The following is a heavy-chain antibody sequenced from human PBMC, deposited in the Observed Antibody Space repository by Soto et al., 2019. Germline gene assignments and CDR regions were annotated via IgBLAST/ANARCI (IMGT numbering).Heavy chain of an antibody. Sequence: QVQLQESGPGLVKPSGTLSLTCAVSGGSISSSNWWSWVRQPPGKGLAWIGEIYHSGSTNYNPSLESLVTISVDKSKNQFSLKLSSVTAADTAVYYCARESYSGSYRYWGQGTLVTVSS. J-gene: IGHJ4*02. CDR2: IYHSGST. CDR3: ARESYSGSYRY. V-gene: IGHV4-4*02. CDR1: GGSISSSNW. D-gene: IGHD1-26*01.